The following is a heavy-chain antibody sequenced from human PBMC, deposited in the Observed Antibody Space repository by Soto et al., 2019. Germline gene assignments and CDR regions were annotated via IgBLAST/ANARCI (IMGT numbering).Heavy chain of an antibody. CDR1: GGSINSGDYY. V-gene: IGHV4-31*03. CDR2: IYFTGNT. D-gene: IGHD6-13*01. J-gene: IGHJ4*02. CDR3: VRVLASGYSSSWYLDY. Sequence: QVQLQESGPGLVKPSETLSLTCTVSGGSINSGDYYWSWIRQHPGKGLEWIGHIYFTGNTFYIPSLKSRVSRSLDTSKNQFSLNLTSVTAADTAIYYCVRVLASGYSSSWYLDYWGQGTLVTVSS.